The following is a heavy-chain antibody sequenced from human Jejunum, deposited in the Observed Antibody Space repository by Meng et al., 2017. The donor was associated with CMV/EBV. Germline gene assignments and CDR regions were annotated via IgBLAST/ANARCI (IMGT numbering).Heavy chain of an antibody. Sequence: SCEGAGFTFSKHWRTWVHQAPGKGLEWVANIKEDGSEKYYVDAVKGRFTISRDNVENSLFLQMNSLRADDTAVYYCARDRNLTFWGQGTLVTVSS. CDR2: IKEDGSEK. V-gene: IGHV3-7*01. D-gene: IGHD3-9*01. CDR1: GFTFSKHW. J-gene: IGHJ4*02. CDR3: ARDRNLTF.